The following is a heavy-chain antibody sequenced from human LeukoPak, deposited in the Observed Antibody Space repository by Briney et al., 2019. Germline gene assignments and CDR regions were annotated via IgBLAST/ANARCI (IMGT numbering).Heavy chain of an antibody. Sequence: GGSLRLSCAASGFMFSKYAMSWVRQAPRKGLEWVSAVSASADSTYYADSVKGRFTISRDNSKNTLFLQMNSLRAEDTAVYYCARVLSRAAGSVYYYYYGMDVWGQGTTVTVSS. CDR1: GFMFSKYA. V-gene: IGHV3-23*01. D-gene: IGHD6-13*01. CDR3: ARVLSRAAGSVYYYYYGMDV. CDR2: VSASADST. J-gene: IGHJ6*02.